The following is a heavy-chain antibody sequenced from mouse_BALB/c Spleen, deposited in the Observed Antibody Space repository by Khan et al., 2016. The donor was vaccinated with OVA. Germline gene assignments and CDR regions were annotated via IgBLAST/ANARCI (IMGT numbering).Heavy chain of an antibody. Sequence: VELVESGPGLVAPSQSLSITCTVSGFSLTSYGAHWVRQPPGKGLEWLGVIWAGGSTNYNSALMSRLSISKDNSKSQVYIKKNRLQTDDTAMYYCARLEEKWGQGTTLTV. CDR3: ARLEEK. CDR2: IWAGGST. V-gene: IGHV2-9*02. CDR1: GFSLTSYG. J-gene: IGHJ2*01.